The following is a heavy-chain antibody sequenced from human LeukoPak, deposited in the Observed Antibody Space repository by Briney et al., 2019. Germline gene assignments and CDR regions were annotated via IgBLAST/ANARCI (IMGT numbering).Heavy chain of an antibody. CDR3: ARSIAAAGPYFDY. V-gene: IGHV1-2*02. CDR2: INPNSGGT. D-gene: IGHD6-13*01. Sequence: ASAKVSCKASGYTFTGYYMHWVRQAPGQGLEWMGWINPNSGGTNYAQKFQGRVTMTRDTSISTAYMELSRLRSDDTAVYYCARSIAAAGPYFDYWGQGTLVTVSS. J-gene: IGHJ4*02. CDR1: GYTFTGYY.